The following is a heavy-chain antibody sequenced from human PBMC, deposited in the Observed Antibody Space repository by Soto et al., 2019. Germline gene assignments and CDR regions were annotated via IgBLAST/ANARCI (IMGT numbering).Heavy chain of an antibody. CDR1: GFTFSSYT. J-gene: IGHJ3*02. Sequence: EVQPLESGGGLVQPGGSPRLSCAASGFTFSSYTMSWVPHAPGKGLECVSAISGSGGSTYYADSVKGRFTISRDNSKYTLYLQMNSLRAEDTAVYYCAKDAGVLRFLEWLLYDAFDIWGQGTMVTVSS. CDR3: AKDAGVLRFLEWLLYDAFDI. V-gene: IGHV3-23*01. D-gene: IGHD3-3*01. CDR2: ISGSGGST.